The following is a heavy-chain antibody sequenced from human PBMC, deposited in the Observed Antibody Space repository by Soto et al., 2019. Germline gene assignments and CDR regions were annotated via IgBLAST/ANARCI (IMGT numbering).Heavy chain of an antibody. CDR1: GYTFIGYY. V-gene: IGHV1-2*02. CDR3: ARDLVSTIGDFDY. J-gene: IGHJ4*02. CDR2: INPNSGAT. D-gene: IGHD3-16*01. Sequence: GASVKVSCKASGYTFIGYYIHWVRQAPGHGLEWMGWINPNSGATNSAQNFQGRVTMTRDTSISTVYMELTRLRYDDTAVYFCARDLVSTIGDFDYWGQETQVTVSS.